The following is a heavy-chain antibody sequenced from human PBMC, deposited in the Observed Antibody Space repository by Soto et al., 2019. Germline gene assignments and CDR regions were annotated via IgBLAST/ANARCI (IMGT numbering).Heavy chain of an antibody. D-gene: IGHD3-3*01. CDR3: ARETILRGSHYNWVDP. CDR2: IWYDGSNK. Sequence: QVQLVESGGGVVQPGRSLRLSCAASGFTFSSYGMHWVRQAPGKGLEWVAVIWYDGSNKYYADSVKGRFTISRDNSKNTLDLQMNSLRAEDTAVYYCARETILRGSHYNWVDPWGQGTLVTVST. J-gene: IGHJ5*02. CDR1: GFTFSSYG. V-gene: IGHV3-33*01.